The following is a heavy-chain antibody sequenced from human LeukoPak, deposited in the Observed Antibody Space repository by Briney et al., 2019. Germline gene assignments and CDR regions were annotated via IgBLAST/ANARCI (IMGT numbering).Heavy chain of an antibody. J-gene: IGHJ4*02. CDR3: ASQQYYYGSGSYPDY. V-gene: IGHV4-59*01. D-gene: IGHD3-10*01. CDR2: IYYSGNT. Sequence: SETLSLTCTVSGGSISGYYWSWIRQPPGKGLEGSGYIYYSGNTNYNPSLKSRVTISVDTSKNLFSLKLSSVTAADTAMYYCASQQYYYGSGSYPDYWGQGTPVTVSS. CDR1: GGSISGYY.